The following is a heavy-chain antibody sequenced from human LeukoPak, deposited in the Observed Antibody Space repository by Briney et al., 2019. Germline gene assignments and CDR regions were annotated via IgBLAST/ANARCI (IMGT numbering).Heavy chain of an antibody. CDR3: AKDLTPGGADV. D-gene: IGHD1-14*01. J-gene: IGHJ6*02. CDR1: RFTSDDHA. V-gene: IGHV3-9*02. CDR2: IMWRSGST. Sequence: GRSLRLSCAVSRFTSDDHAMHWVRQASGKGLEWVAGIMWRSGSTGYADSVKGRFTISRDNAKNSLYLQMNSLRVEDTALYYCAKDLTPGGADVWGQGTTVTVSS.